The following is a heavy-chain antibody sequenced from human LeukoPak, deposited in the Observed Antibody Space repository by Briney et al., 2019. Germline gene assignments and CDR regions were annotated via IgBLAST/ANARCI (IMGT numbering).Heavy chain of an antibody. CDR3: ARGLAPFYYDSGSYDPHFDY. CDR1: GYTFTSYG. CDR2: ISAYNGNT. J-gene: IGHJ4*02. Sequence: ASVKVSCKASGYTFTSYGISWVRQAPGQGLEWMGWISAYNGNTNYAQNVQGRVTMTTDTSTSTAYMELRSLRSDDTAVYYCARGLAPFYYDSGSYDPHFDYWGQGTLVTVSS. D-gene: IGHD3-10*01. V-gene: IGHV1-18*01.